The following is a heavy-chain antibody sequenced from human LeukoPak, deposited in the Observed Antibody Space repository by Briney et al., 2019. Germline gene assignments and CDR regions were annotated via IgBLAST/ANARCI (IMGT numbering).Heavy chain of an antibody. D-gene: IGHD3-3*01. V-gene: IGHV3-7*01. J-gene: IGHJ4*02. CDR3: TRDFVF. Sequence: PGGSLRLSCAASGLAFSTYWMDWVRQAPGKGLEWVGNINQDGSVKHYVDSVRGRFTISRDNARNSVYLQMSALRVEDTAVHYCTRDFVFWGQGSLVTASS. CDR2: INQDGSVK. CDR1: GLAFSTYW.